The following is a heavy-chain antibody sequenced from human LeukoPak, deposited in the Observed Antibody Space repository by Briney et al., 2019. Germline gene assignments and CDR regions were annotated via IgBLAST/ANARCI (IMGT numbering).Heavy chain of an antibody. CDR2: IYSGGST. V-gene: IGHV3-53*04. Sequence: GGSLRLSCAASGFTVSSNYMSWVRQAPGKGLEWVSVIYSGGSTYYADSVKGRFTICRHNSKNTLYLQMNSLRPEDTAVYYCASDGSTDYWGQGTLVTVSS. CDR1: GFTVSSNY. J-gene: IGHJ4*02. CDR3: ASDGSTDY.